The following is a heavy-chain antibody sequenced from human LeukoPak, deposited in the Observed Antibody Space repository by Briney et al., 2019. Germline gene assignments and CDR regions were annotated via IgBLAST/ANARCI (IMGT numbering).Heavy chain of an antibody. CDR1: GCTFSIYW. CDR3: ARERAGYTHYYYYYMDV. J-gene: IGHJ6*03. Sequence: NPGGSLRLSCAVSGCTFSIYWMSWVRQAPGKGLEWVSSISTSSSYIYYADSVKGRFTISRDNAKNSLYLQMNSLRAEDTAVYYCARERAGYTHYYYYYMDVWGKGTTVTISS. D-gene: IGHD5-24*01. CDR2: ISTSSSYI. V-gene: IGHV3-21*01.